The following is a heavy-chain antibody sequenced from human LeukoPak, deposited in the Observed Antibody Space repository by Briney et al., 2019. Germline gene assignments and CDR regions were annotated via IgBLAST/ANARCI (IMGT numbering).Heavy chain of an antibody. J-gene: IGHJ4*02. CDR1: GYTFTGYY. CDR2: INPNSGGT. CDR3: ARGARGTWAWGD. Sequence: ASVKVSCKASGYTFTGYYMHWVRQAPGQGLEWMGRINPNSGGTNYAQKFQGRVTMTRDTSVSTAYMELSRLRSDDTAMYYCARGARGTWAWGDWGQGTLVTVFS. V-gene: IGHV1-2*06. D-gene: IGHD3-10*01.